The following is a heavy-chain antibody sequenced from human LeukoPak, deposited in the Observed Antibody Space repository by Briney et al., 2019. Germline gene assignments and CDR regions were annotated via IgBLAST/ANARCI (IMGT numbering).Heavy chain of an antibody. D-gene: IGHD2-15*01. V-gene: IGHV3-21*01. CDR3: ARDKIVGYCSGGSCYGSYMDV. Sequence: GGSLRLSCAASGFTFSSYSMNWVRQAPGKGLEWVSSISSSSSYIYYADSVKGRFTISRDNAKNSLYLQMNSLRAEDTAVYYCARDKIVGYCSGGSCYGSYMDVWGKGTTVTVSS. J-gene: IGHJ6*03. CDR1: GFTFSSYS. CDR2: ISSSSSYI.